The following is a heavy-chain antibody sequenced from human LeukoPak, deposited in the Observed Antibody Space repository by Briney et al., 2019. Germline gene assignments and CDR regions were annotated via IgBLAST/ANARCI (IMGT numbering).Heavy chain of an antibody. J-gene: IGHJ4*02. V-gene: IGHV4-59*01. CDR3: ARGTSERGYGDFDY. D-gene: IGHD5-18*01. CDR1: GGSISSYY. Sequence: PSETLSLTCTVSGGSISSYYWSWIRQPPGKGLEWIGYIYYSGSTNYNPSLKSRVTISVDTSKNQFSLKLSSVTAADTAVYYCARGTSERGYGDFDYWGQGTLVTVSS. CDR2: IYYSGST.